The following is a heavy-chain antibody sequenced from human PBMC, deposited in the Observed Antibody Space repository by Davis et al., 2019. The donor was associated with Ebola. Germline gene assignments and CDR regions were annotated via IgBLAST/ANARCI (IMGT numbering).Heavy chain of an antibody. CDR1: GGSISYYY. CDR3: ARWEGSGSFFDH. D-gene: IGHD3-10*01. V-gene: IGHV4-4*07. Sequence: PSETLSLTCTISGGSISYYYWSWIRQPAGKGLEWIGRIYTGGSTNYKPSPKSRVTMSVDTSKNQFSLKLSSVTAADTAVYYCARWEGSGSFFDHWGQGSLVTVSS. J-gene: IGHJ4*02. CDR2: IYTGGST.